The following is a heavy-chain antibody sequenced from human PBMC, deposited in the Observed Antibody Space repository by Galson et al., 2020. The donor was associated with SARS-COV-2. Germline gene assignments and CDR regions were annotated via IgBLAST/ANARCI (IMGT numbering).Heavy chain of an antibody. CDR3: ARDADSSGSYYYYGMDV. J-gene: IGHJ6*04. Sequence: ETSETLSLTCTVSGGSISSSSYYWGWIRQPPGKGLEWIGSIYYSGSTYYNPSLKSRVTISVDTSKHQFSLKLSSVTAADTAVYYCARDADSSGSYYYYGMDVWGKGTTVTVAS. CDR2: IYYSGST. D-gene: IGHD3-22*01. V-gene: IGHV4-39*01. CDR1: GGSISSSSYY.